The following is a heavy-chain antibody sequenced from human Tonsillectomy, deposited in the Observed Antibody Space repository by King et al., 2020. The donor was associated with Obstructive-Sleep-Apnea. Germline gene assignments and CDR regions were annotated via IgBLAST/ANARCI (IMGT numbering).Heavy chain of an antibody. V-gene: IGHV1-18*04. CDR3: ARDSPIPAAPWTDYFDY. Sequence: QLVQSGAEVKKPGASVKVSCKASGYTFTSYGISWVRQAPGQGLEWMGWISAYNGNTNYAQKLQGRVTMTIDTSTSTAYMELRSLRSDDTAVYYCARDSPIPAAPWTDYFDYWGQGTLVTVSS. D-gene: IGHD2-2*01. CDR1: GYTFTSYG. J-gene: IGHJ4*02. CDR2: ISAYNGNT.